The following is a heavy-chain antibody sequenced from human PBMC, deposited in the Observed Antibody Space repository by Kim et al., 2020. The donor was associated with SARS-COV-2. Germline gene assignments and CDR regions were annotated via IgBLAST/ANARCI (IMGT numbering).Heavy chain of an antibody. CDR3: AKDWGNWPGCLHI. D-gene: IGHD3-16*01. Sequence: GGSLRLSCAASGFTFGDYAMHWARQVPGKGLEWVSGISCNSDNIAYADSVRGRFTISRDNAKNSLYLQMNSLTTEDTALYYCAKDWGNWPGCLHIWGQGT. J-gene: IGHJ3*02. V-gene: IGHV3-9*01. CDR2: ISCNSDNI. CDR1: GFTFGDYA.